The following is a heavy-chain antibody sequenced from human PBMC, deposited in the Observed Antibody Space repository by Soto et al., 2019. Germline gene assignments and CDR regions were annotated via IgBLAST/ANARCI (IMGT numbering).Heavy chain of an antibody. CDR3: ARDRRSWDFYYYYGMDV. Sequence: SLRLSCAASGFTFSSYAMHWVRQAPGKGLEWVAVISYDGSNKYYADSVKGRFTISRDNSKNTLYLQMNSLRAEDTAVYYCARDRRSWDFYYYYGMDVWGQGTTVTVS. CDR2: ISYDGSNK. V-gene: IGHV3-30-3*01. D-gene: IGHD6-13*01. J-gene: IGHJ6*02. CDR1: GFTFSSYA.